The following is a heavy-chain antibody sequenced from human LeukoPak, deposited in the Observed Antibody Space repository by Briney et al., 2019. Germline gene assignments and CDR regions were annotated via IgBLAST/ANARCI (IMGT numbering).Heavy chain of an antibody. CDR1: GGTFSSYA. J-gene: IGHJ3*02. Sequence: GASVKVSCKASGGTFSSYAINWVRQAPGQGLEWMGGLISIFETADYAQKFQGRVTITADKSTSTAYMELRSVTSEDTAMYHCVGGGLDVVVADAIGAFDIWGQGTMVTVSS. CDR2: LISIFETA. CDR3: VGGGLDVVVADAIGAFDI. V-gene: IGHV1-69*06. D-gene: IGHD2-15*01.